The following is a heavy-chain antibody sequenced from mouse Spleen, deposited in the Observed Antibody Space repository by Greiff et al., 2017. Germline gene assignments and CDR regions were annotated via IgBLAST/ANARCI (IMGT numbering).Heavy chain of an antibody. Sequence: VQLQQSGPELVKPGASVKISCKASGYTFTDYYMNWVKQSHGKSLEWIGDINPNNGGTSYNQKFKGKATLTVDKSSSTAYMELRSLTSEDSAVYYCARFHYSNYRDYYAMDYWGQGTSVTVSS. J-gene: IGHJ4*01. CDR3: ARFHYSNYRDYYAMDY. D-gene: IGHD2-5*01. V-gene: IGHV1-26*01. CDR1: GYTFTDYY. CDR2: INPNNGGT.